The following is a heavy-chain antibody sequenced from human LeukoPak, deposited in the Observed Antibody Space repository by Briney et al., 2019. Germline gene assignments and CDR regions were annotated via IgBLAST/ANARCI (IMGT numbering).Heavy chain of an antibody. Sequence: ASVKVSCKASGYTFTSYGISWVRQAPGQGLEWMGWISAYNGNTNYAQKLQGRVTMTTDTSTSTAYMELRSLRSDDTAVYYCAREYSSSWYKEYVLFDYWGQGTLVTVSS. V-gene: IGHV1-18*01. D-gene: IGHD6-13*01. CDR2: ISAYNGNT. CDR1: GYTFTSYG. J-gene: IGHJ4*02. CDR3: AREYSSSWYKEYVLFDY.